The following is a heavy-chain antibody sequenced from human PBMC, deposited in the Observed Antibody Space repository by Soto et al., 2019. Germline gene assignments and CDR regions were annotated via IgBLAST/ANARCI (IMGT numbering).Heavy chain of an antibody. CDR1: GYTFTSYY. CDR3: AREATVTDELGDY. CDR2: INPSGGST. Sequence: VSCKASGYTFTSYYMHLVRRAPGQGLEWMGIINPSGGSTSYAQKFQGRVTMTRDTSTSTVYMELSSLRSEDTAVYYCAREATVTDELGDYWGQGTLVTVSS. V-gene: IGHV1-46*01. D-gene: IGHD4-17*01. J-gene: IGHJ4*02.